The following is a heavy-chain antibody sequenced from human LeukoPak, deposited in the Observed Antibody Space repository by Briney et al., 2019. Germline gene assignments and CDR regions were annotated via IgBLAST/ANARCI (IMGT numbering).Heavy chain of an antibody. Sequence: GGSLRLSCAASGFTFSSYEMNWVRQAPGKGLEWVSYISSSGSTIYYADSVRGRFTISRDNAKNSLFLQMNSLRDEDTAVYYCARDGSGRDFSLDYWGQGTLVTVSS. D-gene: IGHD3-10*01. J-gene: IGHJ4*02. CDR1: GFTFSSYE. CDR3: ARDGSGRDFSLDY. V-gene: IGHV3-48*03. CDR2: ISSSGSTI.